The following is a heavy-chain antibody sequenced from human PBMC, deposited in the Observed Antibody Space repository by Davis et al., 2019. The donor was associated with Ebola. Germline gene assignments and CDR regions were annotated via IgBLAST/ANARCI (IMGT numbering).Heavy chain of an antibody. V-gene: IGHV3-7*01. D-gene: IGHD3-3*01. J-gene: IGHJ4*02. CDR2: IKQDGSEK. CDR3: ARRGASGWSPFDY. CDR1: GFTFSSYW. Sequence: GSLKISCAASGFTFSSYWMSWVRQAPGKGLEWVANIKQDGSEKYYVDSVKGRFTISRDNAKNSLYLQMNSLRAEDTAVYYCARRGASGWSPFDYWGQGTLVTVSS.